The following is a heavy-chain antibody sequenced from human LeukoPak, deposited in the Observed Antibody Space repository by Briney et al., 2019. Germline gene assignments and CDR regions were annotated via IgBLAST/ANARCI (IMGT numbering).Heavy chain of an antibody. CDR3: ARKSSTSGFNGYDVWYFDL. D-gene: IGHD5-12*01. CDR2: IYYSGST. CDR1: GGSITPYY. Sequence: SETLSLTCTVSGGSITPYYWSWIRQPPGKGLEWIGYIYYSGSTDYNPSLSSRVTISVDTSKNQFSLKLSSVTAADTAVYYCARKSSTSGFNGYDVWYFDLWGRGTQVTVSS. J-gene: IGHJ2*01. V-gene: IGHV4-59*08.